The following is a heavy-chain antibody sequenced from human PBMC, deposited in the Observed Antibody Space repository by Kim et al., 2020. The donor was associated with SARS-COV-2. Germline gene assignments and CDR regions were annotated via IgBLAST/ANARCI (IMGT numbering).Heavy chain of an antibody. Sequence: GGSLRLSCAASGFTFSNAWMSWVRQAPGKGLEWVGRIKSKTDGGTTDYAAPVKGRFTISRDDSKNTLYLQMNSLKTEDTAVYYCTTDFGSSWYYYYYGMDVWGQGTTVTVSS. CDR1: GFTFSNAW. J-gene: IGHJ6*02. CDR2: IKSKTDGGTT. CDR3: TTDFGSSWYYYYYGMDV. D-gene: IGHD6-13*01. V-gene: IGHV3-15*01.